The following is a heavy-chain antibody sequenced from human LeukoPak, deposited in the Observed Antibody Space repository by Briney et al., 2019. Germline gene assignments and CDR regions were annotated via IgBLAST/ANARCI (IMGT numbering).Heavy chain of an antibody. Sequence: GGSLRLSCAASGFTFSSYSMNWVRQAPGKGLEWVSSISSSSSYIYYADSVKGRFTISRDNAKNSLYLQMNSLRAEDTAVYYRATYYDYVWGSWDAFDIWGQGTMVTVSS. CDR1: GFTFSSYS. D-gene: IGHD3-16*01. J-gene: IGHJ3*02. V-gene: IGHV3-21*01. CDR3: ATYYDYVWGSWDAFDI. CDR2: ISSSSSYI.